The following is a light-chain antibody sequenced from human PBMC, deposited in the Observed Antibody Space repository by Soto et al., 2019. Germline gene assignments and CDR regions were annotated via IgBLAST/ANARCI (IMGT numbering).Light chain of an antibody. CDR2: AAS. V-gene: IGKV3D-15*01. CDR1: QSVRKD. CDR3: QQYHDWPPST. Sequence: IVMTQSPATLSASLRERVTLSCRASQSVRKDLAWYQQKPGQAPRLLIYAASARATGVPDRFSGNGSGTDFTLIISSLQSDDFGVYYCQQYHDWPPSTFGQGTNLEI. J-gene: IGKJ2*01.